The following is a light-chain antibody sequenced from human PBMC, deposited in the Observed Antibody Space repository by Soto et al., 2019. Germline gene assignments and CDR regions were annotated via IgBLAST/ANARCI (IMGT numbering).Light chain of an antibody. CDR3: QQLKTYPQT. CDR1: QGINNY. V-gene: IGKV1-9*01. J-gene: IGKJ4*01. Sequence: DIQLTQSPSFLSASVGDRVTITCRTSQGINNYLAWYQQKPGKAPELLIYAASTLQSGVPSRFSGSVSGTEFTLTISSLQPEDFATYYCQQLKTYPQTFGGGTKVEIK. CDR2: AAS.